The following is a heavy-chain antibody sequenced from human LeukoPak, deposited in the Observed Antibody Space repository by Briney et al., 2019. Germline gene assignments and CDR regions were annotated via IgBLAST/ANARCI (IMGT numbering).Heavy chain of an antibody. J-gene: IGHJ3*02. CDR1: GYTFTSYD. V-gene: IGHV1-8*01. D-gene: IGHD6-13*01. CDR3: ARELTAADDAFDI. CDR2: MNPNSGNT. Sequence: ASVKVSCKASGYTFTSYDINWVRQATGQGLEWMGWMNPNSGNTGYAQKLQGRVTMTRNTSISTAYMELSSLRSEDTAVFYCARELTAADDAFDIWGQGTMVTVSS.